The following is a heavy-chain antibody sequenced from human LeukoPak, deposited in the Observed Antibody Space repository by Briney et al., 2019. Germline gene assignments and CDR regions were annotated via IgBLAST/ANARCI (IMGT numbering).Heavy chain of an antibody. V-gene: IGHV1-69*04. Sequence: SVKVSCKASGGTFSSYAISWVRQAPGQGLEWMGRIIPILGIANYAQKFQGRVTITADKSTSTAYMELSSLRSEDTAVYYCARGKVVTAGQFGYWGQGTLVTVSS. J-gene: IGHJ4*02. D-gene: IGHD2-21*02. CDR1: GGTFSSYA. CDR3: ARGKVVTAGQFGY. CDR2: IIPILGIA.